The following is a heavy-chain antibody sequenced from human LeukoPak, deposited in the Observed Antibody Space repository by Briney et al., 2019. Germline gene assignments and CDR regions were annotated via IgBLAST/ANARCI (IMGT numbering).Heavy chain of an antibody. CDR1: GGSISSSSYY. CDR2: IYYSGST. J-gene: IGHJ3*02. D-gene: IGHD3-3*01. CDR3: ASLARPNDFWSGYRFYDAFDI. V-gene: IGHV4-39*07. Sequence: SETLSLTCTVSGGSISSSSYYWGWIRQPPGKGLEWIGSIYYSGSTYYNPSLKSRVTTSVDTSKNQFSLKLSSVTAADTAVYYCASLARPNDFWSGYRFYDAFDIWGQGTMVTVSS.